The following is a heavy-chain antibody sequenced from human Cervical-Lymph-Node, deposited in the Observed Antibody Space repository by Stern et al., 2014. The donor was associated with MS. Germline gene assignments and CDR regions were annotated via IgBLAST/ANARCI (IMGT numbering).Heavy chain of an antibody. CDR3: MGVGDAMHV. J-gene: IGHJ6*02. CDR2: MSFVGGNK. CDR1: GFSLSNSG. V-gene: IGHV3-30*03. Sequence: VQLVESGGGVVQPGRSLTLSCAASGFSLSNSGMHWVRQAPGKGLEWVAVMSFVGGNKKYGDSVKGRFSISRDMGNNTLFLQMNSLRPEDTAVYYCMGVGDAMHVWGQGTTVIVSS.